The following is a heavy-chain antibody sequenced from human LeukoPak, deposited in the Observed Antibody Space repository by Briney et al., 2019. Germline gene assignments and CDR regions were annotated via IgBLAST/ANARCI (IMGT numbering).Heavy chain of an antibody. Sequence: PSETLSLTCTVSGGSISSYYWSWIRQPAGKGLEWIGRIYTSGSTNYNPSLKSRVTISVDTSKNQLSLKLTSVTAADTAVYYCARGVGPTTAQSTFDYWGQGALVTVSS. CDR1: GGSISSYY. CDR2: IYTSGST. V-gene: IGHV4-4*07. J-gene: IGHJ4*02. D-gene: IGHD1-26*01. CDR3: ARGVGPTTAQSTFDY.